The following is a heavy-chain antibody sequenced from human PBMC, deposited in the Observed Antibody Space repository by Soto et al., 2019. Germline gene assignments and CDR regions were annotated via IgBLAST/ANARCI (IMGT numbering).Heavy chain of an antibody. V-gene: IGHV6-1*01. CDR1: GDSVSSNSAA. CDR3: ARGQSITIFGVVIKTPFYYYGMDV. D-gene: IGHD3-3*01. CDR2: TYYRSKWYN. Sequence: SQTLSLTCAISGDSVSSNSAAWNWIRQSPSRGLEWLGRTYYRSKWYNDYAVSVKSRITINPDTSKNQFSLQLNSVTPEDTAVYYCARGQSITIFGVVIKTPFYYYGMDVWGQGTTVTVSS. J-gene: IGHJ6*02.